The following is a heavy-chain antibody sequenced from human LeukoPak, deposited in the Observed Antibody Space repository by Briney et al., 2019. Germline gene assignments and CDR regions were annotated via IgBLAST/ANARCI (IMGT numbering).Heavy chain of an antibody. CDR1: GFTFSSYG. V-gene: IGHV3-30*02. Sequence: GGSLRLPCAASGFTFSSYGMHWVRQAPAKGLEWVAFIRYDGSNKFYADSVKGRFTISRDNSKNTLYLQMNSLRAEDTAVYYCAKDYYDYVWGSYRHNYFDYWGQGTLVTVSS. D-gene: IGHD3-16*02. CDR2: IRYDGSNK. CDR3: AKDYYDYVWGSYRHNYFDY. J-gene: IGHJ4*02.